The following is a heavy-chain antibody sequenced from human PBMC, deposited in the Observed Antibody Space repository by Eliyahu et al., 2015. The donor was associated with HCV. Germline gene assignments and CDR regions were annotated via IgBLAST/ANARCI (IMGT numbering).Heavy chain of an antibody. D-gene: IGHD3-22*01. Sequence: VQLQESGPGLVKPSETLSLTCTVSGSSISLYYWSWIRQPPGKGLEWIGNIYYSGSTNYNPSLESRVTISVDKSNKQFSLKLSSVTAADTAVYYCARLDYYDSAPLYYWGQGTLVTVSS. CDR2: IYYSGST. J-gene: IGHJ4*02. CDR3: ARLDYYDSAPLYY. V-gene: IGHV4-59*08. CDR1: GSSISLYY.